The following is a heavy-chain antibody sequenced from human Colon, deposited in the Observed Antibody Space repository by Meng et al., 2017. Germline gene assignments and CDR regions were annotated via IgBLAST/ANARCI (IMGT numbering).Heavy chain of an antibody. CDR2: IYHSGST. J-gene: IGHJ4*02. V-gene: IGHV4-4*02. D-gene: IGHD6-19*01. CDR1: GGSISSSNW. CDR3: ASFPPPGKQWLVTDY. Sequence: QVMMKGSGPGLVKLSGTLSFTSAVSGGSISSSNWWSWVRQPSGKGLEWIGEIYHSGSTNYNPSLKSRVTISVDKSKNQFSLKLSSVTAADTAVYYCASFPPPGKQWLVTDYWGQGTLVTVSS.